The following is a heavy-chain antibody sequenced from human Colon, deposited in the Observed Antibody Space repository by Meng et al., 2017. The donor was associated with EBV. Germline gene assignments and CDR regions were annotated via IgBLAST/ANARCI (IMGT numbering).Heavy chain of an antibody. J-gene: IGHJ5*02. CDR3: ARVSGRSFDP. CDR2: IYYIGGT. V-gene: IGHV4-61*01. Sequence: QGQLQESGPGLVKPSETLSLTCTVSGDSVATGRYYWSWFRQPPGKGLEWNAYIYYIGGTNYNPSLKSRLTISLDTSKNQFSLSLRSVTAADTAVYYCARVSGRSFDPWGQGTLVTVSS. D-gene: IGHD3-10*01. CDR1: GDSVATGRYY.